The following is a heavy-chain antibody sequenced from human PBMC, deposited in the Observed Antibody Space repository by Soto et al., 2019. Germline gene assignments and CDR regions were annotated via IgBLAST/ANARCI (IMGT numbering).Heavy chain of an antibody. V-gene: IGHV3-23*01. CDR1: GFTFNNYA. CDR3: AKSASGYEIDY. J-gene: IGHJ4*02. CDR2: ISGSGTYT. D-gene: IGHD5-12*01. Sequence: PGGSLRLSCAASGFTFNNYAMSWVRQAPGKGLEWVSGISGSGTYTYFADSVRGRFTISRDNSKNTLFLQMSSLRAEDTAIYYCAKSASGYEIDYWGQGTLVTVSS.